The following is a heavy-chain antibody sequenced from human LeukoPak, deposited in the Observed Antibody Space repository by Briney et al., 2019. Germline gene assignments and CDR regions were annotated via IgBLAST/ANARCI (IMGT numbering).Heavy chain of an antibody. Sequence: GGSLRLSCAASGFTFSSYAMSWVRRAPGKGLEWVSAISGSGGSTYYADSVKGRFTISRDNSKNTLYLQMNSLRAEDTAVYYCAKDWYITGTPLLFDYWGQGTLVTVSS. J-gene: IGHJ4*02. CDR2: ISGSGGST. V-gene: IGHV3-23*01. CDR1: GFTFSSYA. D-gene: IGHD1-20*01. CDR3: AKDWYITGTPLLFDY.